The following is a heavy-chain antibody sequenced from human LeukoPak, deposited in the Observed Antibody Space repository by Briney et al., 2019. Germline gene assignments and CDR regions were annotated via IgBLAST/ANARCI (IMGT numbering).Heavy chain of an antibody. V-gene: IGHV4-34*01. Sequence: PSETLSLTCAVYGGSSSGYYWSWIRQPPGKGLEWIGEINHSGSTNYNPSLKSRVTISVDTSKNQFSLKLSSVTAADTAVYYCARTHGWDYVWGSSFVAEGDAFDIWGQGTMVTVSS. CDR3: ARTHGWDYVWGSSFVAEGDAFDI. CDR1: GGSSSGYY. J-gene: IGHJ3*02. D-gene: IGHD3-16*01. CDR2: INHSGST.